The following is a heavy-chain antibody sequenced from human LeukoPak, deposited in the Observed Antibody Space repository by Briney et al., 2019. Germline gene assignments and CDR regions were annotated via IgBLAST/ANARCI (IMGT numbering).Heavy chain of an antibody. D-gene: IGHD3/OR15-3a*01. CDR1: GFPFNTYS. Sequence: GGSLRLSCAASGFPFNTYSMNWVRQAPGKGLEGVSSISSSSSYIYYADSVKGRFTISRDNAKNSLYLQMSSVTVDDTAVYYCAREGLSSVIGLDSWGQGTLVTVSS. J-gene: IGHJ5*01. V-gene: IGHV3-21*01. CDR3: AREGLSSVIGLDS. CDR2: ISSSSSYI.